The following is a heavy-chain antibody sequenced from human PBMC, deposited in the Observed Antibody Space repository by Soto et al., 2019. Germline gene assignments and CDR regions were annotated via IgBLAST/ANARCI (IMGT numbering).Heavy chain of an antibody. Sequence: QVQLMQSGAEVRKPGSSVTVSCKASGGTFSSNPISWVRQAPGQGLEWMGGIIPIFGTLHYARKFLDRVTLTADRSTHTAFMELTSLTSDDTAIYYCARDLSAVKRLESFKYYRMDVWGQGTTVTVS. CDR1: GGTFSSNP. J-gene: IGHJ6*02. CDR2: IIPIFGTL. V-gene: IGHV1-69*06. CDR3: ARDLSAVKRLESFKYYRMDV. D-gene: IGHD4-17*01.